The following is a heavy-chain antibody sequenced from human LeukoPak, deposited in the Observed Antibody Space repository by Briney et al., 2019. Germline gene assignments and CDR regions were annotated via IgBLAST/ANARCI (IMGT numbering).Heavy chain of an antibody. Sequence: GGSLRLSCAASGFTVSSNYMSWVRQAPGKGLEWVSVIYSGGTTYYADSVKGRFTISRDNSKNTLYLQMNSLRAEDTAVYYCAKDRRYYDSSGYWPWGAFDIWGQGTMVTVSS. D-gene: IGHD3-22*01. CDR3: AKDRRYYDSSGYWPWGAFDI. V-gene: IGHV3-53*01. CDR1: GFTVSSNY. CDR2: IYSGGTT. J-gene: IGHJ3*02.